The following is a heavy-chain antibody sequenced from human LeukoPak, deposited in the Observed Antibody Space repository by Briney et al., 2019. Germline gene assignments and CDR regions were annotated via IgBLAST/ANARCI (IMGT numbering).Heavy chain of an antibody. CDR3: ARGHYDVLAASYKRTPDY. J-gene: IGHJ4*02. CDR2: ITSGGDYI. CDR1: GFTFNTFN. D-gene: IGHD3-9*01. V-gene: IGHV3-21*01. Sequence: GGSLRLSCAASGFTFNTFNMNWVRQAPGKGLEWVSSITSGGDYIYYADSVKGRFTTSRDNAKNSLSLQLNSLRVEDTAVYYCARGHYDVLAASYKRTPDYWGQGTLVTVSS.